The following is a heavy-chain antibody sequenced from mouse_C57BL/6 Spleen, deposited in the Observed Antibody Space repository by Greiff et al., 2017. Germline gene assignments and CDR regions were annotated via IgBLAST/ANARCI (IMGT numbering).Heavy chain of an antibody. V-gene: IGHV1-76*01. J-gene: IGHJ1*03. CDR2: IYPGSGNT. CDR1: GYTFTDYY. Sequence: QVQLQQSGAELVRPGASVKLSCKASGYTFTDYYINWVKQRPGQGLEWIARIYPGSGNTYYNEKFKGKATLTAEKSSSTAYMQLSSLTSEDSAVYFCARGASYDGYPYWYFDVWGTGTTVTVSS. CDR3: ARGASYDGYPYWYFDV. D-gene: IGHD2-3*01.